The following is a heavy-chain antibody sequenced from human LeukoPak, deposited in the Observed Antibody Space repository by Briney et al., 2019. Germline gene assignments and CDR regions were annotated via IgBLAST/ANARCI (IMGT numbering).Heavy chain of an antibody. CDR2: INHSGST. CDR1: GGSFSGYY. CDR3: ARGQSVFSLYQLLLSQRWFDP. J-gene: IGHJ5*02. D-gene: IGHD2-2*01. Sequence: SETLSLTCAVYGGSFSGYYWSWIRQTPGKGLEWIGEINHSGSTNYNPSLKSRVTISVDTSKNQFSLKLSSVTAADTAVYYCARGQSVFSLYQLLLSQRWFDPWGQGTLVTVSS. V-gene: IGHV4-34*01.